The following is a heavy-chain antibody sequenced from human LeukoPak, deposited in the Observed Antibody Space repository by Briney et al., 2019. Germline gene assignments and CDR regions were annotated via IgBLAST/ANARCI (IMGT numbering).Heavy chain of an antibody. V-gene: IGHV3-33*06. CDR2: IWYDGSNK. CDR1: GFTFSNYW. Sequence: GGSLRLSCVASGFTFSNYWMHWVRQAPGKGLEWVAGIWYDGSNKNYVDSVKGRFTISRDNSKNTLFLDMNSLRVEDTGVYFCTKRVVRAGSSGGDHYALDVWGQGTTVTVSS. J-gene: IGHJ6*02. D-gene: IGHD3-16*01. CDR3: TKRVVRAGSSGGDHYALDV.